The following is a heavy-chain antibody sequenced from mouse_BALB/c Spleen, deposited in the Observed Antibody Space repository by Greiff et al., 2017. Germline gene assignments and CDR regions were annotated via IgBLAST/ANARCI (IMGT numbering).Heavy chain of an antibody. CDR1: GYSITSDYA. CDR3: ARAPPMITTDFYAMDY. J-gene: IGHJ4*01. V-gene: IGHV3-2*02. CDR2: ISYSGST. Sequence: EVKLLESGPGLVKPSQSLSLTCTVTGYSITSDYAWNWIRQFPGNKLEWMGYISYSGSTSYNPSLKSRISITRDTSKNQFFLQLNSVTTEDTATYYCARAPPMITTDFYAMDYWGQGTSVTVSS. D-gene: IGHD2-4*01.